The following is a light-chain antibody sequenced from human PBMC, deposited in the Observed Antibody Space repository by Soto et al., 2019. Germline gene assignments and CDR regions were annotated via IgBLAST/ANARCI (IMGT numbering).Light chain of an antibody. V-gene: IGKV1-5*01. CDR2: DAS. CDR1: QSVSYW. CDR3: QQYRFS. Sequence: DIHMTQSPSTLSASVGDRVTITCRASQSVSYWLAWYQQKPGKAPKLLIHDASSLESGVPSRFRGGGSGQEFTLTIRGLQPDDFATYYYQQYRFSFGPGTKVEMK. J-gene: IGKJ3*01.